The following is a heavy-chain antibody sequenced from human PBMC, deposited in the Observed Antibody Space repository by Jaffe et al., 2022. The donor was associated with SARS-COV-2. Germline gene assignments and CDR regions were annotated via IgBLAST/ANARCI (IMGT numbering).Heavy chain of an antibody. D-gene: IGHD1-7*01. CDR3: ASSTLDLTGTTWGGPPPNYYYYGMDV. CDR2: ISAYNGNT. CDR1: GYTFTSYG. Sequence: QVQLVQSGAEVKKPGASVKVSCKASGYTFTSYGISWVRQAPGQGLEWMGWISAYNGNTNYAQKLQGRVTMTTDTSTSTAYMELRSLRSDDTAVYYCASSTLDLTGTTWGGPPPNYYYYGMDVWGQGTTVTVSS. V-gene: IGHV1-18*01. J-gene: IGHJ6*02.